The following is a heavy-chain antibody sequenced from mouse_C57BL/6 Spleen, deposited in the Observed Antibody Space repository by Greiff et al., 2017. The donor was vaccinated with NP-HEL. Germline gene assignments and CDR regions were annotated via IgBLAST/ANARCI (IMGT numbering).Heavy chain of an antibody. J-gene: IGHJ4*01. CDR1: GFTFSSYA. D-gene: IGHD3-2*02. Sequence: EVNVVESGEGLVKPGGSLKLSCAASGFTFSSYAMSWVRQTPEQRLEWVAYISSGGDYTYYAETVKGRFTIPRYNSRNTLYLQMSSRKSEDAAKCYGTGDGDNSGVDYWGQGTSVTVSA. CDR3: TGDGDNSGVDY. V-gene: IGHV5-9-1*02. CDR2: ISSGGDYT.